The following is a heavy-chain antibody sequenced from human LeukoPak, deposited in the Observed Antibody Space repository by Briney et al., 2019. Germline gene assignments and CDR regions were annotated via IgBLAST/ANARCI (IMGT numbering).Heavy chain of an antibody. J-gene: IGHJ6*02. CDR3: ARLPRASMVRGVDTYGMDV. CDR2: NYPGDSDT. CDR1: GYSFTSYW. Sequence: GEPLQISCQASGYSFTSYWIGWVRQMPGKGLEGIGINYPGDSDTRYSPSFQGQVTMSADRSLSTAYLQWSSLKASDTAMYYCARLPRASMVRGVDTYGMDVWGQGTTVTVSS. V-gene: IGHV5-51*01. D-gene: IGHD3-10*01.